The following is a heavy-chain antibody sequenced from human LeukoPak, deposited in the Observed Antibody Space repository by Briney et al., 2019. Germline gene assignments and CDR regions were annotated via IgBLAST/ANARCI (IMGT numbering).Heavy chain of an antibody. CDR2: ISSSSSNI. CDR3: ARDGYGSGSYLEA. V-gene: IGHV3-48*02. J-gene: IGHJ4*02. Sequence: QPGGSLRLSCAASAFTFSTYSMTWVRQAPGKGLEWVSYISSSSSNIQYADPVKGRFTISRDNAKNSLYLQMNSLRDEDTAVYYCARDGYGSGSYLEARGQGTLVTVSS. CDR1: AFTFSTYS. D-gene: IGHD3-10*01.